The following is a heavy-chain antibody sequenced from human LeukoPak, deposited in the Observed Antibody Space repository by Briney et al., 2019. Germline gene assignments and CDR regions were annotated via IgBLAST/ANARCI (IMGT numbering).Heavy chain of an antibody. D-gene: IGHD6-19*01. Sequence: ASVKVSCKASGYTFTGYYMHWLRQAPGQGLEWMGRINPNSGGTNYAQKFQGRVTMTRDTSISTTYMELSRLRSDDTAVYYCARDQGYSSGWYGELSDYWGEGTPVTVSS. V-gene: IGHV1-2*06. CDR2: INPNSGGT. J-gene: IGHJ4*02. CDR1: GYTFTGYY. CDR3: ARDQGYSSGWYGELSDY.